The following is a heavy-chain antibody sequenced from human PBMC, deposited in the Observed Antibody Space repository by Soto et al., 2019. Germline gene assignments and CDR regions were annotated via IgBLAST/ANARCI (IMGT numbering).Heavy chain of an antibody. D-gene: IGHD3-9*01. V-gene: IGHV1-18*01. CDR3: ARVGRYYDILTGYYPTDFDY. CDR2: ISAYNGNT. CDR1: GYTFTSYG. Sequence: ASVKVSCKASGYTFTSYGISWVRQAPGQGLEWMGWISAYNGNTNYAQKLQGRVTMTTDTSTSTAYMELRSLRSDDTAVYYCARVGRYYDILTGYYPTDFDYWGQGTLVTVSS. J-gene: IGHJ4*02.